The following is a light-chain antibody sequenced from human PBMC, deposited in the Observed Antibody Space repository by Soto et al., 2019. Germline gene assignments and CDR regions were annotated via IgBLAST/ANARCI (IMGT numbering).Light chain of an antibody. CDR2: DAS. V-gene: IGKV3D-15*01. Sequence: EIAMTQSPATLSVSPGDRATPYCRASQSVDNDLAWYQQKPGQPPRLLIYDASTRATGIPARFSGSQSGTEFTLTISSLLSEDVAVYSCQQYNNWPLTFGGGTKVDI. J-gene: IGKJ4*01. CDR1: QSVDND. CDR3: QQYNNWPLT.